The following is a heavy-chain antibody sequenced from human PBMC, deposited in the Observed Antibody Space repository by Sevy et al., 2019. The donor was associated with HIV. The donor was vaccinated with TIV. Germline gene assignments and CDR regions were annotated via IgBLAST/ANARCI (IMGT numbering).Heavy chain of an antibody. CDR1: GGTFSSYA. CDR3: ARSARELKYCSGGSCYSVGIDC. J-gene: IGHJ4*02. D-gene: IGHD2-15*01. Sequence: ASVKVSCKASGGTFSSYAISWVRQAPGQGLEWMGGIIPIFRTANYAQKFQGRVTITADESTSTAYMELSSLRSEDTAVYYCARSARELKYCSGGSCYSVGIDCWGQGTLVTVSS. V-gene: IGHV1-69*13. CDR2: IIPIFRTA.